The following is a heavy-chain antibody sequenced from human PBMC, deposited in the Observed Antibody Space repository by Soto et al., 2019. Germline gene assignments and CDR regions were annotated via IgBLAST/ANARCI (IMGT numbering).Heavy chain of an antibody. CDR3: ARGRVRRDMDV. CDR1: GGSFSGYY. V-gene: IGHV4-34*01. D-gene: IGHD6-13*01. CDR2: INHSGST. J-gene: IGHJ6*02. Sequence: SSETLSLTCAVYGGSFSGYYWSWIRQHPGKGLEWIWEINHSGSTNYNPSLWSRVTISVDTSMNQFSLKLSSVTAADTAVYYCARGRVRRDMDVWGQGTTVTVSS.